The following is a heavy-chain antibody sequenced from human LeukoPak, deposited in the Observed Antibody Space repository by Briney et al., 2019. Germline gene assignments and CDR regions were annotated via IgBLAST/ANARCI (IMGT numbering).Heavy chain of an antibody. V-gene: IGHV4-39*01. CDR3: ARQGYHDAFDI. CDR2: IYYSGST. J-gene: IGHJ3*02. D-gene: IGHD3-16*02. Sequence: SETLSLTCTVSGGSISSSSYYWGWIRQPPGKGLEWIGSIYYSGSTYYNPSLRSRVTISVDTSKNQFSLKLSSVTAADTAVYYCARQGYHDAFDIWGQGTMVTVSS. CDR1: GGSISSSSYY.